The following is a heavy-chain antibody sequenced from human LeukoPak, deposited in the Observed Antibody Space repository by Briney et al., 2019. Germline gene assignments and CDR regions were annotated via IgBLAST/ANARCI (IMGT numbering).Heavy chain of an antibody. V-gene: IGHV3-21*01. CDR1: GFTFSSYS. D-gene: IGHD4-17*01. CDR3: ASMTTATSFDY. Sequence: GGSLRLSCAASGFTFSSYSMNWVRQAPGKGLEWVSSISSSSSYIYYADSVKGRFTISRDNAKNSLYLQMNSLRAEVTAVYYCASMTTATSFDYWGQGTLFTVSS. J-gene: IGHJ4*02. CDR2: ISSSSSYI.